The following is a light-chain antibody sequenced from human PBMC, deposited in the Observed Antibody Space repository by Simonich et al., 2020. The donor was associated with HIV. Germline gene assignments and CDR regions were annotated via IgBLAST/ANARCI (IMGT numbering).Light chain of an antibody. V-gene: IGKV1-39*01. CDR2: AAS. Sequence: DIQMTQSPTSLSASIGDRVTITCRASQIISSDLNGYQQKPGKAPKLLIYAASSLQSGVPSRFSGSGSGTDFTLSISSLQPEDFATYYCQQSYSTPPTFGGGTKVEIK. CDR1: QIISSD. J-gene: IGKJ4*01. CDR3: QQSYSTPPT.